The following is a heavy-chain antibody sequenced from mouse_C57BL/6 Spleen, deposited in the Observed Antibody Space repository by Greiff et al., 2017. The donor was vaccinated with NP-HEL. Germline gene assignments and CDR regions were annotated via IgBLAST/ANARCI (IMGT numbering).Heavy chain of an antibody. CDR3: ARDGPLDY. Sequence: EVKVVESGGGLVKPGGSLKLSCAASGFTFSSYAMSWVRQTPEKRLEWVATISDGGSYTYYPDNVKGRFTISRDNAKNNLYLQMSHLKSEDTAMYYCARDGPLDYWGQGTTLTVSS. V-gene: IGHV5-4*01. J-gene: IGHJ2*01. CDR2: ISDGGSYT. CDR1: GFTFSSYA.